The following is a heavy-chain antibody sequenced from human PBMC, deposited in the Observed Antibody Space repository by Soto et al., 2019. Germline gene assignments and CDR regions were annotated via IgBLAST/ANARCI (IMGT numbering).Heavy chain of an antibody. CDR2: IYYSGST. CDR3: ARRGSGCSGGSCYLRYYYYYYMDV. CDR1: GGSISSSSYY. V-gene: IGHV4-39*01. J-gene: IGHJ6*03. Sequence: SETLSLTCTVSGGSISSSSYYWGWIRQPPGKGREWIGSIYYSGSTYYNPSLKSRVTISVDTSKNQFSLKLSSVTAADTAVYYCARRGSGCSGGSCYLRYYYYYYMDVWGKGTTVTVSS. D-gene: IGHD2-15*01.